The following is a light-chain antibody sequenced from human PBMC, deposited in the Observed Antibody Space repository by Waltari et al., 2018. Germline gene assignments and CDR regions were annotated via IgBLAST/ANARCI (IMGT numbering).Light chain of an antibody. CDR1: QSVSSY. CDR3: QQRSNWPPWT. V-gene: IGKV3-11*01. CDR2: GAS. Sequence: IVLTQSPATLSLSPGYRATLSCRASQSVSSYLAWYQQKPGQAPRLLIYGASNRATGIPARFSGSGSGTDFTLTISSLEPEDFAVYYCQQRSNWPPWTFGQGTKVEIK. J-gene: IGKJ1*01.